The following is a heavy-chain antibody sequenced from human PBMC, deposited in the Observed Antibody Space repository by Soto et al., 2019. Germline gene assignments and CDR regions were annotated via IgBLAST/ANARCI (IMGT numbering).Heavy chain of an antibody. D-gene: IGHD3-10*01. CDR2: ISWNSGSI. Sequence: GGSLRLSCAASGFTFDDYAMRWVRQATGKGLEWVSGISWNSGSIGYADSVKGRFTISRDNAKNSLYLQMNSLRAEDTALYYCAKDRRRIWFGELLSAPDAFDIWGQGTMVTVS. V-gene: IGHV3-9*01. CDR3: AKDRRRIWFGELLSAPDAFDI. J-gene: IGHJ3*02. CDR1: GFTFDDYA.